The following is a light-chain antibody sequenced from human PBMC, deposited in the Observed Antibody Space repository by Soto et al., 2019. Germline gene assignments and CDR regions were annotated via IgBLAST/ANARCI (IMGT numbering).Light chain of an antibody. CDR2: EVS. CDR3: SSYTTSRAYV. CDR1: SSDVGAYNY. V-gene: IGLV2-14*01. J-gene: IGLJ1*01. Sequence: QSVLTQPASGSGSPGQSITISCTGTSSDVGAYNYVSWYQQQSGKAPKLMIHEVSNRPSGVSNRFSGSKSGNTASLTISGLQAEDEADYYCSSYTTSRAYVFGIGTKLTVL.